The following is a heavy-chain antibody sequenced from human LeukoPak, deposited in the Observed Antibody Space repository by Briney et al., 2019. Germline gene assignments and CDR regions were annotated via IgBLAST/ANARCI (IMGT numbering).Heavy chain of an antibody. J-gene: IGHJ4*02. V-gene: IGHV3-15*01. D-gene: IGHD6-13*01. CDR1: GFTFSNAW. CDR2: ITSKTDGGTT. CDR3: TRQQLVLEY. Sequence: GGSLRLSCAASGFTFSNAWMSWVRQAPGKGLEWVGHITSKTDGGTTEYAAPVKGRFTISRDDSKNTLYLQMNSLKTEDTAVYYCTRQQLVLEYWGQGTLVTVSS.